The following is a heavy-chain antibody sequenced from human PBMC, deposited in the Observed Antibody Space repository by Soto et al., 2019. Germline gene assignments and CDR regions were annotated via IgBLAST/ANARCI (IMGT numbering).Heavy chain of an antibody. V-gene: IGHV3-30*03. D-gene: IGHD2-8*02. CDR2: ISFDGDK. CDR1: GFDFSNSG. J-gene: IGHJ4*02. CDR3: ARDYARGWCQF. Sequence: GWSLRLSCTASGFDFSNSGIQWVRQTPGKGLEWVALISFDGDKYYVDSVKGRFTISRDNPTNTVYLQMNRLRPEDTGVYYCARDYARGWCQFWGQGTLVTVSS.